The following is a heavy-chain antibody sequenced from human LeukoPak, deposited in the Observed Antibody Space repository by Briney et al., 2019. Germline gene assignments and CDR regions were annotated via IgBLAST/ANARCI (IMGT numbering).Heavy chain of an antibody. V-gene: IGHV4-39*07. J-gene: IGHJ4*02. D-gene: IGHD2-15*01. CDR3: ARAPPVDIVSFDY. CDR2: IYYSGST. CDR1: GGSISSYY. Sequence: PSETLSLTCTVSGGSISSYYWGWIRQPPGKGLEWIGSIYYSGSTYYNPSLKSRVTISVDTSKNQFSLKLSSVTAADTAVYYCARAPPVDIVSFDYWGQGTLVTVSS.